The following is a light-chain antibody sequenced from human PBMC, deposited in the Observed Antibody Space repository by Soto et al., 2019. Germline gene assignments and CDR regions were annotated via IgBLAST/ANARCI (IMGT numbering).Light chain of an antibody. J-gene: IGLJ2*01. CDR3: QSYDSSLTDVV. V-gene: IGLV1-40*01. Sequence: QSVLTQPPSVSGAPGQRVTISCTGSSSNIGAGYDVHWYQQLPGTAPKLLTYSSINRPSGVPDRFSDSKSDTSASLAITGLQAEDEADYYCQSYDSSLTDVVFGGGTKLTVL. CDR1: SSNIGAGYD. CDR2: SSI.